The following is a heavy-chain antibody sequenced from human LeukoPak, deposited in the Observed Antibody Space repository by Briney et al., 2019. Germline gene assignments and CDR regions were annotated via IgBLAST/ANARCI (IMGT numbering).Heavy chain of an antibody. J-gene: IGHJ4*02. D-gene: IGHD1-26*01. V-gene: IGHV1-24*01. CDR2: FDPEDGET. CDR1: GYTLTELS. CDR3: ATGMYSGSYCPSGY. Sequence: ASVTVSCKVSGYTLTELSMHWVRQAPGKGLEWMGGFDPEDGETIYAQKFQGRVTMTEDTSTDTAYMELSSLRSEDTAVYYCATGMYSGSYCPSGYWGQGTLVTVSS.